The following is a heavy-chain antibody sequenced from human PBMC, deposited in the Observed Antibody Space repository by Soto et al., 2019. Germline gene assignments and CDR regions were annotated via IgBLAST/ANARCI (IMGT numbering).Heavy chain of an antibody. V-gene: IGHV4-30-4*01. CDR3: ARASAVVGGGFDL. D-gene: IGHD5-18*01. CDR2: IYHSGTT. J-gene: IGHJ4*02. Sequence: KASETLSLTCSVSGGSISNGDYYWTWIRQPPGKGLEWIGFIYHSGTTYYSPSLRSRLSISMDTSKNLFSLNLSSVIAADTAVYYCARASAVVGGGFDLWGPGTLVTVSS. CDR1: GGSISNGDYY.